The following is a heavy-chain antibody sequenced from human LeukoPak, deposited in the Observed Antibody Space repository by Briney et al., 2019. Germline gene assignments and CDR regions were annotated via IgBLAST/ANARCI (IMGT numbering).Heavy chain of an antibody. V-gene: IGHV3-23*01. D-gene: IGHD3-9*01. J-gene: IGHJ4*02. Sequence: PGGSLRLSCAASGFTFSSYAMSWARQAPGKGLEWVSAISGSGGSTYYADSVKGRFTISRDNSKNTLYLQMNCLRAEDTAVYYCAKVDYDILTGTFDYWGQGTLVTVSS. CDR3: AKVDYDILTGTFDY. CDR1: GFTFSSYA. CDR2: ISGSGGST.